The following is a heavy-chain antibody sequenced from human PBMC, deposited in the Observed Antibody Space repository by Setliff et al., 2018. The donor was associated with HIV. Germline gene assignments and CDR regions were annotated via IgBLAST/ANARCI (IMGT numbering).Heavy chain of an antibody. Sequence: SETLSLTCTVSGGSISSGGYYWSWIRQHPGKGLEWIGYIYDSGSTYYNPSLKSRVTISVDTSKKQFSLKLTSVTAADTAVYYCARTPTDYYDSTRLGDGFDIWGQGTVVTVSS. V-gene: IGHV4-31*03. J-gene: IGHJ3*02. D-gene: IGHD3-22*01. CDR3: ARTPTDYYDSTRLGDGFDI. CDR1: GGSISSGGYY. CDR2: IYDSGST.